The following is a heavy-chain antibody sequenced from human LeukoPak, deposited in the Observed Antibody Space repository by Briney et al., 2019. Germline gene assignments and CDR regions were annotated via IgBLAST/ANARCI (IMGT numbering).Heavy chain of an antibody. V-gene: IGHV3-11*04. CDR1: GFTFSDYY. CDR3: ARDFHYNYDSSGFDY. Sequence: GGSLRLSCAASGFTFSDYYMSWIRQAPGKGLEWVSYISSSGSTIYYADSVKGRFTISRDNAKNSLYLQMNSLRAEDTAVYYCARDFHYNYDSSGFDYWGQGTLVTVSS. J-gene: IGHJ4*02. D-gene: IGHD3-22*01. CDR2: ISSSGSTI.